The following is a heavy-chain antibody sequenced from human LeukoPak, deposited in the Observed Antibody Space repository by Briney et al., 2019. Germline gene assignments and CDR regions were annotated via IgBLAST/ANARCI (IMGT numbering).Heavy chain of an antibody. CDR3: ARHGMRGSFDI. CDR2: IYYSGST. Sequence: PSETLSLTCTVSGGSISSYYWSWIRQPPGKGLEWIGYIYYSGSTNYNPSLKSRVTISVDTSKNQFSLKLSSVTAADTAMFYCARHGMRGSFDIWGQGTMVTVFS. CDR1: GGSISSYY. J-gene: IGHJ3*02. D-gene: IGHD1-14*01. V-gene: IGHV4-59*08.